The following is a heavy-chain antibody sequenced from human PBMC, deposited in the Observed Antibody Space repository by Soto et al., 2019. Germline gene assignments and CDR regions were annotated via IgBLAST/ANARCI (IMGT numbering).Heavy chain of an antibody. Sequence: QVQLVQSGAEVKKPGSSVKVSCKASGGTFSSYTISWVRQAPGQGLEWMGRIIPILGMANYAQKFQGRVTITADKSTSTAYMELSSLRSEDTAVYYCARVLDTYYYDSSGAVDYWGQGTLVTVSS. CDR3: ARVLDTYYYDSSGAVDY. CDR2: IIPILGMA. D-gene: IGHD3-22*01. J-gene: IGHJ4*02. V-gene: IGHV1-69*02. CDR1: GGTFSSYT.